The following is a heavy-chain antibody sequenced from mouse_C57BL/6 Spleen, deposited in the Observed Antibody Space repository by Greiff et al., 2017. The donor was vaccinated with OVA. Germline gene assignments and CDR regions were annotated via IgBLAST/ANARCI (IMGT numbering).Heavy chain of an antibody. Sequence: EVMLVESGGGLVKPGGSLKLSCAASGFTFSSYAMSWVRQTPEKRLEWVATISDGGSYTYYPDNVKGRFTISRDNAKNNLYLQMSHLKSEDTAMYYCARDDYGSSPRDYWGQGTTLTVSS. V-gene: IGHV5-4*01. J-gene: IGHJ2*01. CDR1: GFTFSSYA. D-gene: IGHD1-1*01. CDR2: ISDGGSYT. CDR3: ARDDYGSSPRDY.